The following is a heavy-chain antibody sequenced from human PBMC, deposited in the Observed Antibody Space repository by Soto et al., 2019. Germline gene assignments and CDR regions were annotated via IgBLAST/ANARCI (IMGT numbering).Heavy chain of an antibody. Sequence: SETLSLTCTVSGGSISSYYWSWIRQPPGKGLKWIGYIYYSGSTNYTPSLKSRVTISVDTSKNQFSLKLSSVTAADTAVYYCARHSSSSQPNFDYWGPGTLVTVYS. D-gene: IGHD6-6*01. CDR3: ARHSSSSQPNFDY. J-gene: IGHJ4*02. CDR1: GGSISSYY. V-gene: IGHV4-59*08. CDR2: IYYSGST.